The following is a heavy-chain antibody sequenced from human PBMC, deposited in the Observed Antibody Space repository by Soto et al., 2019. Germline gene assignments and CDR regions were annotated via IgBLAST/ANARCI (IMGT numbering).Heavy chain of an antibody. CDR1: GGSISSGGYS. CDR3: AGVMGPFFGGKCYPPTPNWFDP. J-gene: IGHJ5*02. CDR2: IYHSGST. V-gene: IGHV4-30-2*01. Sequence: SETLSLTCAVSGGSISSGGYSWSWIRQPPGKGLEWIGYIYHSGSTYYNPSLKSRVTISVDRSKKQFYLKLSSLTAADWAVNYCAGVMGPFFGGKCYPPTPNWFDPWGRGTRFTVSS. D-gene: IGHD2-21*01.